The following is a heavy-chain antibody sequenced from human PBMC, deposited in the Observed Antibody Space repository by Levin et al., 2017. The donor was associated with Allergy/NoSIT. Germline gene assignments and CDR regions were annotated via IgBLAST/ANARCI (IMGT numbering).Heavy chain of an antibody. CDR1: GGSINNYY. CDR2: IYYSGST. Sequence: SETLSLTCTVSGGSINNYYWSWIRQPPGKGLEWIGYIYYSGSTNYNPSLKSRVTISVDASKNQVSLKVSPVTAPDTAVYYCARHYGYHGYDTGLDSWGQGTLVTVSS. CDR3: ARHYGYHGYDTGLDS. V-gene: IGHV4-59*08. J-gene: IGHJ4*02. D-gene: IGHD5-12*01.